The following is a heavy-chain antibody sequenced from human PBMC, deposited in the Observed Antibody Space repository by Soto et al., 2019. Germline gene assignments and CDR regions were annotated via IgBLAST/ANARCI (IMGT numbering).Heavy chain of an antibody. D-gene: IGHD2-8*01. CDR3: ARAPSRVYAPNVDHYYYYYMDV. Sequence: GGSLKLSCAASGFTFSSYGMHWVRQAPGKGLEWVAVIWYDGSNKYYADSVKGRFTISRDNSKNTLYLQMNSLRAEDTAVYYCARAPSRVYAPNVDHYYYYYMDVWGKGTTVTVSS. J-gene: IGHJ6*03. CDR2: IWYDGSNK. V-gene: IGHV3-33*01. CDR1: GFTFSSYG.